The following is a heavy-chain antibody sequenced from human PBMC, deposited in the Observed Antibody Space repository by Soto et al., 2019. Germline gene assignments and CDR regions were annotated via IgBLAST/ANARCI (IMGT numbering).Heavy chain of an antibody. J-gene: IGHJ4*02. CDR2: ISGSGGST. CDR1: GFTFSSYA. Sequence: EVQLLESGGGLVQPGGSLRLSCAASGFTFSSYAMSWVRQAPGKGLEWVSAISGSGGSTYYADSVKGQFTISRDNSTTTLYLQINSLRAEDTAVYYCAKDPGASSDWHGGLYWGQGTLVTVSS. V-gene: IGHV3-23*01. D-gene: IGHD6-19*01. CDR3: AKDPGASSDWHGGLY.